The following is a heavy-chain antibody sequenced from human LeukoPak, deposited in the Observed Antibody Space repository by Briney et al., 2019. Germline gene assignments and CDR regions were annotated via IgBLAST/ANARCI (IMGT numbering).Heavy chain of an antibody. V-gene: IGHV3-21*01. CDR2: ISSSGNYL. CDR3: ARPETEGEISGAWGY. D-gene: IGHD3-16*01. Sequence: GGSLRLSCAASGFTFSNAWMSWVRQAPGKGLEWVASISSSGNYLYYADSFKGRFTISRDTAKNSLYLQMNILRVEDTAVYYCARPETEGEISGAWGYWGQGTLVTVSS. CDR1: GFTFSNAW. J-gene: IGHJ4*02.